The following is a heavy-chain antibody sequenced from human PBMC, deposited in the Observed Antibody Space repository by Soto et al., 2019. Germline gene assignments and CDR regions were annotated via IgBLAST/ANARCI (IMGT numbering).Heavy chain of an antibody. J-gene: IGHJ4*02. CDR3: ARVDGYTYPNDY. CDR2: IIPIFGTA. V-gene: IGHV1-69*13. D-gene: IGHD5-12*01. Sequence: SVKVSCKASGGTFSSYAISWVRQAPGQGLEWMGGIIPIFGTANYAQKFQGRVTITADESTSTAYMELSSLRAEDTAFYYCARVDGYTYPNDYWGQGTLVTVSS. CDR1: GGTFSSYA.